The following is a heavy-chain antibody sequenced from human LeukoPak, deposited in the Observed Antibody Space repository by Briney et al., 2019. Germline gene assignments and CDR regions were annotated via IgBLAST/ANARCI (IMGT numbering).Heavy chain of an antibody. CDR1: GITVSSNK. CDR3: ARVDTVMAYYFDL. D-gene: IGHD5-18*01. V-gene: IGHV3-53*05. CDR2: LYSGGST. J-gene: IGHJ4*02. Sequence: GGSLRLSCAASGITVSSNKMNWVRQAPGKGLEWVSVLYSGGSTNYADSVKGRFTISRDNSKNTLYLQMNSLRAEDTAVYYCARVDTVMAYYFDLWGQGTLVTVSS.